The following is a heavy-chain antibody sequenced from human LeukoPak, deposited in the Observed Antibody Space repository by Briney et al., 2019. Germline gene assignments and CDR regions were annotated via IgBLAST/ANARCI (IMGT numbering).Heavy chain of an antibody. J-gene: IGHJ4*02. D-gene: IGHD6-13*01. CDR2: FDPEDGET. CDR1: GYTLTELS. V-gene: IGHV1-24*01. CDR3: ASPPQGYSSSWYFDY. Sequence: ASVKVSCKVSGYTLTELSMHWVRQAPGKGLEWMGGFDPEDGETIYAQKFQGRVTMTEDTSTDTAYMELSSLRSEDTAVYYCASPPQGYSSSWYFDYWGQGILVTVSS.